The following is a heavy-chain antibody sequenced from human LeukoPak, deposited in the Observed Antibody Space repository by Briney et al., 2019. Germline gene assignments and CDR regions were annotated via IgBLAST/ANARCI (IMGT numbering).Heavy chain of an antibody. J-gene: IGHJ4*02. V-gene: IGHV3-21*01. CDR3: ARFALKTPPTD. Sequence: GGSLRLSCAASGFTFSSYSMNWVRQAPGKGLEWVSSISSSSSYIYYADSVKGRFTSSRDNAKNSLYLQMNSMRAEDTAVYYCARFALKTPPTDWGQGTLVTVSS. CDR2: ISSSSSYI. CDR1: GFTFSSYS.